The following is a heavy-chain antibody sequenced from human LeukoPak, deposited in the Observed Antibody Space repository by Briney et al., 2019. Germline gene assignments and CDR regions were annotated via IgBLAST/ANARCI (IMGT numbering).Heavy chain of an antibody. CDR2: ISAYHGNT. J-gene: IGHJ4*02. V-gene: IGHV1-18*01. CDR1: GYTFTSYG. Sequence: GASVKVSCKASGYTFTSYGISWVRQAPGQGLEWMGWISAYHGNTNYAQKLQGRVTMTTDTSTSTAYMELRSLRSDDTAVYYCARVAGYYDFWSGYFTPTHFDYWGQGTLVTVSS. D-gene: IGHD3-3*01. CDR3: ARVAGYYDFWSGYFTPTHFDY.